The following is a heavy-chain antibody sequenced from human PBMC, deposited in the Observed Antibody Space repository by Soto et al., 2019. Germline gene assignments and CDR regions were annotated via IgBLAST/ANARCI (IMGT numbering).Heavy chain of an antibody. D-gene: IGHD3-3*01. V-gene: IGHV3-48*02. J-gene: IGHJ6*02. CDR1: GFTFSSYS. CDR2: ISSSSSTI. Sequence: LRLSCAASGFTFSSYSMNWVRQAPGKGLEWVSYISSSSSTIYYADSVKGRFTISRDNAKNSLYLQMNSLRDEDTAVYYCARSLVLRFLEWFNGMDVWGQGTTVTVSS. CDR3: ARSLVLRFLEWFNGMDV.